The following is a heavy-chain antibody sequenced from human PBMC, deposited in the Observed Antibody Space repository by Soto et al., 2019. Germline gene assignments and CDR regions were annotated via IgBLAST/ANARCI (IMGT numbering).Heavy chain of an antibody. V-gene: IGHV4-39*01. Sequence: SETLSLTCSILGDSISDTRFYWGWVRQSPEKGLEWIGSISHDGHAYYNPSLKSRVTLFADTSRNQFSLTMKSVTVADTALYFCARQVYADYLGGNWFDPWGQGALVTVSS. D-gene: IGHD4-17*01. CDR2: ISHDGHA. CDR1: GDSISDTRFY. CDR3: ARQVYADYLGGNWFDP. J-gene: IGHJ5*02.